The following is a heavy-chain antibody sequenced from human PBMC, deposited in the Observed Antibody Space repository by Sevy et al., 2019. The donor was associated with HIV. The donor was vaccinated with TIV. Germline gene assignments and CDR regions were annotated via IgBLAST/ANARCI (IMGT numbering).Heavy chain of an antibody. V-gene: IGHV3-30-3*01. CDR3: ARDYGSSGFDY. CDR1: GFTFSSYA. CDR2: ISYDGSNK. J-gene: IGHJ4*02. D-gene: IGHD3-22*01. Sequence: GGSLRLSCAASGFTFSSYAMHWVRQAPGKGLEWVAVISYDGSNKYYADSVKGRFTISRDNSKNTLYLQMNSLRAEDTAVYYCARDYGSSGFDYWDQGTLVTVSS.